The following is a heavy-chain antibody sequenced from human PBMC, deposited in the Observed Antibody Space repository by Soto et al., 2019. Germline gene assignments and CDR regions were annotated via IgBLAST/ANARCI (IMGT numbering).Heavy chain of an antibody. CDR1: GYIFTDYH. J-gene: IGHJ4*02. CDR3: ARNKLTSGIDYFDS. D-gene: IGHD5-12*01. V-gene: IGHV1-2*06. Sequence: QVPLVQSRAEVKKPGASVKVSCKTSGYIFTDYHVHWVRQAPGQGLEWMGRISPRNGDTHYAQKFQGRVTMTRDTSSSNVYMEMNTLRSDDTAIFFCARNKLTSGIDYFDSWGQGTLVTVSS. CDR2: ISPRNGDT.